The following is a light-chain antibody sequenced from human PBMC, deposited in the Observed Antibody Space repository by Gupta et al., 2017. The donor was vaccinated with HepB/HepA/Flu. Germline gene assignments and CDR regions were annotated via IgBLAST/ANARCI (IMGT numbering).Light chain of an antibody. J-gene: IGKJ3*01. CDR1: QGISSY. Sequence: ILLTQSPSSPSAPVGDRVTITCRASQGISSYLNWYQQKPGKAPKLLIYAASSLQTGVPSRFSGSGSGTDFTLTISSLQPEDIATYYCQQNYSLPRTFGPGTRVDIK. CDR3: QQNYSLPRT. V-gene: IGKV1-39*01. CDR2: AAS.